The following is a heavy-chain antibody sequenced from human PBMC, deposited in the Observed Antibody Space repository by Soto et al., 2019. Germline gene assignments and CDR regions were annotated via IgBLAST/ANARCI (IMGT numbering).Heavy chain of an antibody. J-gene: IGHJ6*02. D-gene: IGHD6-13*01. Sequence: QVQLVESGGGVVQPGRSLRLSCAASGFTFSSYAMHWVHQAPGKGLEWVAVISYDGSNKYYADSVKGRFTISRDNSKNTLYLQMNSLRAEDTAVYYCARDRSSSWYYYYGMDVWGQGTTVTVSS. CDR1: GFTFSSYA. CDR3: ARDRSSSWYYYYGMDV. V-gene: IGHV3-30-3*01. CDR2: ISYDGSNK.